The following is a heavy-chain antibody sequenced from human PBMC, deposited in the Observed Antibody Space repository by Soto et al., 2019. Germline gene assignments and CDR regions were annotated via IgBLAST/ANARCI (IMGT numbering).Heavy chain of an antibody. CDR3: ARLGGHYDFWRGYYLDY. CDR1: GYTFPSSW. V-gene: IGHV5-51*01. Sequence: LGESLKISCKGSGYTFPSSWIVWVRQMPGKGLEWMGIIYPGDSDIRYSPSFQGQVTISVDKSIRTAYLQWSSLKASDTAMYYCARLGGHYDFWRGYYLDYWGQGTQVTVSS. J-gene: IGHJ4*02. CDR2: IYPGDSDI. D-gene: IGHD3-3*01.